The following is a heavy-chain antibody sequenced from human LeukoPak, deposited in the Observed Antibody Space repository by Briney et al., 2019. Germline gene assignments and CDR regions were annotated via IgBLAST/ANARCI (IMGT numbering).Heavy chain of an antibody. J-gene: IGHJ4*02. Sequence: PGGSLRLSCAASGFTFSSYSMNCVRQPPGKGLEWVSSISSSSSYIYYADSVTGRFTITRDNAKTSLYLQMNSLRAEDTAVYYCARDTYGDYSADYWGQGTLVTVSS. V-gene: IGHV3-21*01. CDR3: ARDTYGDYSADY. CDR1: GFTFSSYS. D-gene: IGHD4-17*01. CDR2: ISSSSSYI.